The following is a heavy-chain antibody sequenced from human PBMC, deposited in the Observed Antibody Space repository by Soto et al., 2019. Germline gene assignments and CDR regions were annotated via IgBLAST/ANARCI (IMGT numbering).Heavy chain of an antibody. CDR1: GFTCSDYW. D-gene: IGHD4-17*01. Sequence: GSLRRPCLTSGFTCSDYWMHGVRQGPGKEPEWLALLNSAGSTIDYADSVKGRFAISRDNAKNTVYLEMNSLRVEETAVYYCARDREGDGDYKMDVWGQGATVTVSS. CDR2: LNSAGSTI. V-gene: IGHV3-74*01. CDR3: ARDREGDGDYKMDV. J-gene: IGHJ6*02.